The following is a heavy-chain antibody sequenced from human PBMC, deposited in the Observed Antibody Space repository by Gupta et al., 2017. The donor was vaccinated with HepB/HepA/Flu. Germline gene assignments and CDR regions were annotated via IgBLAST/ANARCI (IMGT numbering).Heavy chain of an antibody. CDR3: ATTLYGDSNTY. Sequence: EVQLVESGGGLVPPGGSLRLSCAASGFTFSSYEMNWVRQAPGKGLEWVSSISTGGSATYYADSVKGRFAIFRDNAKNSLYLQMNSLRAEDTAFYYCATTLYGDSNTYWGQGTLVTVSS. D-gene: IGHD4-17*01. CDR1: GFTFSSYE. J-gene: IGHJ4*02. CDR2: ISTGGSAT. V-gene: IGHV3-48*03.